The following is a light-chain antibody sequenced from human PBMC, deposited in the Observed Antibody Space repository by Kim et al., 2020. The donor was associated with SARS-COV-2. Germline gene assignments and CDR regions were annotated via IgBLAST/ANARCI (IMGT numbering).Light chain of an antibody. CDR1: ESDGTW. CDR2: KAS. V-gene: IGKV1-5*03. CDR3: QQYNDFST. Sequence: PASVGDSVTITGRATESDGTWVAWYQQKPGMHPKLLIYKASILESGVPSRFSGSGSGTFFTLTISSLQPDDFATYHCQQYNDFSTFGQGTKLEIK. J-gene: IGKJ2*01.